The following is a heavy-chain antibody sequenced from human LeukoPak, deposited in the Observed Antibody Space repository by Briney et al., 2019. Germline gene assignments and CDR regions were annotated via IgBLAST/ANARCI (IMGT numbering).Heavy chain of an antibody. Sequence: SEALSLTCAVYGGSFSGYYWSWIRQPPGKGLEWIGEINHSGSTNYNPSLKSRVTISVDTSKNQFSLKLSSVTAADTAVYYCARGAPITIFGVVITHRAYFDYWGQGTLVTVSS. CDR3: ARGAPITIFGVVITHRAYFDY. CDR1: GGSFSGYY. CDR2: INHSGST. V-gene: IGHV4-34*01. D-gene: IGHD3-3*01. J-gene: IGHJ4*02.